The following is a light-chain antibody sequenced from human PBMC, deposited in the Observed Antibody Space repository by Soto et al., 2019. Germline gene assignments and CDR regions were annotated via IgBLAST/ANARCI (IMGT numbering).Light chain of an antibody. V-gene: IGKV3-15*01. Sequence: TLSVSPGERATLSCRASQSVSSNLAWYQQKPGQAPRLLIYGASTRATGIPARFSGSGSGTEFTLTISSLQSEDFAVYYCQLYHTWRRTFGQGTKAEIK. CDR1: QSVSSN. CDR3: QLYHTWRRT. CDR2: GAS. J-gene: IGKJ1*01.